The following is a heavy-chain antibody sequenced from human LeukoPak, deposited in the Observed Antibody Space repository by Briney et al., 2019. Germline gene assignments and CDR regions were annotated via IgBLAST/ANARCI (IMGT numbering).Heavy chain of an antibody. V-gene: IGHV3-30*04. D-gene: IGHD5-12*01. CDR1: GCTFITYA. CDR2: ISDDGSNK. CDR3: ASSRGYSDYDSDY. J-gene: IGHJ4*02. Sequence: GGSLILSCAASGCTFITYAMHWVRQAPGKGLEWVAVISDDGSNKYYADSVKGRFTISRDNSKNTLYLQMNSLRPEDAAVYFCASSRGYSDYDSDYWGQGTLVTVSS.